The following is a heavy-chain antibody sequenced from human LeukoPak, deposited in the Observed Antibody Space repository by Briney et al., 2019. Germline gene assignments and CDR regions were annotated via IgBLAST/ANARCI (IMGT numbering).Heavy chain of an antibody. Sequence: GGSLRLSCAASGFTFSSYAMSWVRQAPGKGLEWVSVIYSGGTTNHADSVKGRFTVSRDNSKNTLYLQMNSLRAVDTAVYFCARGSSRAFDYWGQGTLVTVSS. D-gene: IGHD2-2*01. V-gene: IGHV3-53*01. CDR2: IYSGGTT. CDR3: ARGSSRAFDY. CDR1: GFTFSSYA. J-gene: IGHJ4*02.